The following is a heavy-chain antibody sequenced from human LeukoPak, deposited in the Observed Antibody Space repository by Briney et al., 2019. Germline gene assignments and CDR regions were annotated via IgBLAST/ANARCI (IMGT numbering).Heavy chain of an antibody. V-gene: IGHV4-59*01. CDR3: ARGDPFSYYDFWSGYYPPINWFDP. J-gene: IGHJ5*02. D-gene: IGHD3-3*01. Sequence: SETLSLTCTVSGGSISSYYWSWIRQPPGKGLEWMGYIYYSVSTNYNPSLKSRVTISVDTSKNQFSLKLSSVTAADTAVYYCARGDPFSYYDFWSGYYPPINWFDPWGQGTLVTVSS. CDR1: GGSISSYY. CDR2: IYYSVST.